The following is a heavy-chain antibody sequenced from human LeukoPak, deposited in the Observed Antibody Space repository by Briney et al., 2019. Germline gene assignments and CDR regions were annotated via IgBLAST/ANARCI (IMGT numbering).Heavy chain of an antibody. CDR1: LDSTTSNF. CDR3: ARVGRVVAGLVDAFDI. V-gene: IGHV4-4*02. CDR2: IHRSGSP. D-gene: IGHD6-19*01. Sequence: SETLSLTCTVSLDSTTSNFWSWVRQPPGKGLEWIGEIHRSGSPNYNPSLQSRVTISIDRSRNQIVLELSSVTAADTAVYYCARVGRVVAGLVDAFDIWGQGTMVTVSS. J-gene: IGHJ3*02.